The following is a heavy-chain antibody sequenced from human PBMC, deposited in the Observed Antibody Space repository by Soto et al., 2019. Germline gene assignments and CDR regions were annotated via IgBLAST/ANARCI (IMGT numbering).Heavy chain of an antibody. CDR1: GFTFSSYW. V-gene: IGHV3-74*01. CDR2: INSDGSST. D-gene: IGHD1-26*01. Sequence: EVQLVESGGGLVQPGGSLRLSCAASGFTFSSYWMHWVRQAPGKGLVWVSRINSDGSSTSYADSVKGRFTISRDNAKNTLYLQMNSLRAQDTAVYYCARGGSLNWYFDLWGRGTLVTVSS. CDR3: ARGGSLNWYFDL. J-gene: IGHJ2*01.